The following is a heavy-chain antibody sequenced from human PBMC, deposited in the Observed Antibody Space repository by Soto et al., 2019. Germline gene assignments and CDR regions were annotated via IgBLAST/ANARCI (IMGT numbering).Heavy chain of an antibody. J-gene: IGHJ4*02. CDR2: IYYSGYT. V-gene: IGHV4-59*01. D-gene: IGHD5-12*01. CDR1: GGSISSDY. Sequence: QVQLQESGPGLVKPSETLSLTCTVSGGSISSDYWSWIRQPPGKRLEWIGYIYYSGYTNYNPSLKSRVTISVDRSKNQFSLELGSVTAADTAVYYCARDSVGSGYDWGQGTLVTVSS. CDR3: ARDSVGSGYD.